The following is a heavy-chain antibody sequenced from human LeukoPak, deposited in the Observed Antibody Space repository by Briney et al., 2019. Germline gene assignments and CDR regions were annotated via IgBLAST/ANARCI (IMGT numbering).Heavy chain of an antibody. CDR1: GFTFSSYA. Sequence: GGSLRLSCAASGFTFSSYAMHWVRQAPGKGLEWVAVIPYDGSNKYYADSVKGRFTISRDNSKNTLYLQMNSLRAEDTAVYYCARDTGSGWYQGGLDYWGQGTLVTVSS. CDR3: ARDTGSGWYQGGLDY. CDR2: IPYDGSNK. D-gene: IGHD6-19*01. J-gene: IGHJ4*02. V-gene: IGHV3-30*04.